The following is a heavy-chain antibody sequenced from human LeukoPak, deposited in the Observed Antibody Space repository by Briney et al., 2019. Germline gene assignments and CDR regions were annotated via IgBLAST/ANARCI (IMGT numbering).Heavy chain of an antibody. CDR3: ASDYCSSTSCYPFDY. Sequence: SETLSLTCTVSGGSISSYYWSWIRQPAGKGLEWIGRIYTSGSTNYNPSLKSRVTMSVDTSKNQFSLKLSSVTAADTAVYYCASDYCSSTSCYPFDYWGQGTLVTVSS. CDR1: GGSISSYY. V-gene: IGHV4-4*07. D-gene: IGHD2-2*01. CDR2: IYTSGST. J-gene: IGHJ4*02.